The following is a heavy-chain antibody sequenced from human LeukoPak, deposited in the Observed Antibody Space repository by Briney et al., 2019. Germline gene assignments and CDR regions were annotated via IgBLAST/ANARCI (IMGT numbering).Heavy chain of an antibody. CDR1: GGSISGYY. D-gene: IGHD6-13*01. CDR3: ARGAPAGGTVGY. CDR2: ISYSGST. J-gene: IGHJ4*02. V-gene: IGHV4-59*08. Sequence: SETLSLTCTVSGGSISGYYWSWIRQPPGKGLEWIGYISYSGSTNYNPSLKSRVTISVDTSKNQFSLKLSSVTAADTAVYYCARGAPAGGTVGYWGQGTLVTVSS.